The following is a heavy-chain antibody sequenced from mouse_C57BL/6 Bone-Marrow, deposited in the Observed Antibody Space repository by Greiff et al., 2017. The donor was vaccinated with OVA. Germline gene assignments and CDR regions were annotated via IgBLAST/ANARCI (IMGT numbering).Heavy chain of an antibody. J-gene: IGHJ2*01. Sequence: QVQLKQSGAELVRPGASVTLSCKASGYTFTDYEMHWVKQTPVHGLEWIGAIDPETGGTAYNQKFKGKAILTADKSSSTAYMELRSRTSEDSAVYDCTRGLGRGFDYWGQGTTLTVSS. D-gene: IGHD4-1*01. CDR2: IDPETGGT. CDR1: GYTFTDYE. V-gene: IGHV1-15*01. CDR3: TRGLGRGFDY.